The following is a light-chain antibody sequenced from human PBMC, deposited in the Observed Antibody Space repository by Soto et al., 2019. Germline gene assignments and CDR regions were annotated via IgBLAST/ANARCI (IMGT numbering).Light chain of an antibody. CDR1: SSNIGNNY. Sequence: QSVLTQPPSVSATPGQKVTISCSGSSSNIGNNYVSWYQQFPGAAPKLLIYDNYWRPSGIPDRFSASKSGTSATLGITGLQTGDEADYYCATWDSSLSAVVVGGGTKLTAL. J-gene: IGLJ2*01. CDR3: ATWDSSLSAVV. V-gene: IGLV1-51*01. CDR2: DNY.